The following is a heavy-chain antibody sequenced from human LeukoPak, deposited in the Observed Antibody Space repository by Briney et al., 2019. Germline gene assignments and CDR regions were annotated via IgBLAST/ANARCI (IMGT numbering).Heavy chain of an antibody. D-gene: IGHD1-1*01. CDR2: ISSNGGST. Sequence: GGSLRLSCSASGFTFSSYGMHWVRQAPGKGLEYVSAISSNGGSTYYADSVKGRFTISRDNSKNTLYLQMSSLRAEDTAVYYCVNEVGTYYYGMDVWGQGTTVTVSS. J-gene: IGHJ6*02. V-gene: IGHV3-64D*06. CDR1: GFTFSSYG. CDR3: VNEVGTYYYGMDV.